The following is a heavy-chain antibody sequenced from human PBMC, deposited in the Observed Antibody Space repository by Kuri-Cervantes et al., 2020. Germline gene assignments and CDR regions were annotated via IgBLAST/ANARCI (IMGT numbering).Heavy chain of an antibody. Sequence: GESLKISCAASGFTFRTYNIHWVRQAPGKGLEWVAVIWHDGSNKYYADSVKGRFTISRHNSKNTLYLQMNSLRAEDTAVYYCARVHSNLYYYMDVWGKGTTVTVSS. CDR3: ARVHSNLYYYMDV. J-gene: IGHJ6*03. CDR1: GFTFRTYN. V-gene: IGHV3-33*08. D-gene: IGHD4-11*01. CDR2: IWHDGSNK.